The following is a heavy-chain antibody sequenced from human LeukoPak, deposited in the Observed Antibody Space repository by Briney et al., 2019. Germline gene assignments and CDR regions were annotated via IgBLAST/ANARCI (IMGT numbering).Heavy chain of an antibody. Sequence: GGSLRLSCAASGFTFSSYSMNWVRQAPGKGLEWVSSISSSSSYIYYADSVKGRFTISRDNAKNSLYLQMNSLRAEDTAVYYCASRRGYSYGYPYYMDVWGKGTTVTVSS. CDR3: ASRRGYSYGYPYYMDV. J-gene: IGHJ6*03. D-gene: IGHD5-18*01. CDR2: ISSSSSYI. CDR1: GFTFSSYS. V-gene: IGHV3-21*01.